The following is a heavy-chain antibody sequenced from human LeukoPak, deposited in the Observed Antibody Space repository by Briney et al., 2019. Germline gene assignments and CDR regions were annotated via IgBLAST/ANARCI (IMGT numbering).Heavy chain of an antibody. CDR3: ARDYRPVDGDAFDI. V-gene: IGHV1-2*02. CDR2: INPNSGGT. J-gene: IGHJ3*02. Sequence: ASVKVSCKASGYTFTGYYMHWVRQAPGQGLEWMGWINPNSGGTNYAQKFQGRVTMTGDTSISTAYMELSRLRSDDTAVYYCARDYRPVDGDAFDIWGQGTMVIVSS. CDR1: GYTFTGYY. D-gene: IGHD3-16*02.